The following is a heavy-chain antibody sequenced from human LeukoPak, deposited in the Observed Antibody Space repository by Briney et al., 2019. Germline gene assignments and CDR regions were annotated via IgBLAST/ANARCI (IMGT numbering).Heavy chain of an antibody. CDR3: ARFASSVSSHPVDY. Sequence: PGGSLRLSCAASGYGVTTNYMTWVRQAPGKGLEWVSLLYASGFTQYADSVKGRFTISRDSSKNTLYLQMDNLRMEDTAVYYCARFASSVSSHPVDYWGQGTLVTVSS. D-gene: IGHD3-22*01. CDR2: LYASGFT. V-gene: IGHV3-66*01. J-gene: IGHJ4*02. CDR1: GYGVTTNY.